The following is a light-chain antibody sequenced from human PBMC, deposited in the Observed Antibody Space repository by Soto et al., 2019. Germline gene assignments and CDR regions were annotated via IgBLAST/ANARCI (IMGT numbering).Light chain of an antibody. J-gene: IGKJ4*01. V-gene: IGKV1-5*03. CDR2: KAS. CDR1: QTISTR. Sequence: DIQMTQSPSTLSASGGDRVTITCRASQTISTRLAWYQQKPGKAPKFLIQKASTLESGVPSRFSGSGSGTDFTLTISSLKAYDFATYFCQLYNSYPLTFGGGTKVEIK. CDR3: QLYNSYPLT.